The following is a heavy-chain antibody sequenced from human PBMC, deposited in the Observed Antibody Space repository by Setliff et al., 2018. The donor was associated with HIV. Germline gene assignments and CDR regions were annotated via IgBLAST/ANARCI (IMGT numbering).Heavy chain of an antibody. D-gene: IGHD4-17*01. J-gene: IGHJ3*01. CDR3: ARVQMAYAAFDV. Sequence: SETLSLTCSVSGGSITTDGYYWSWIRHHPGKGLEWIGYMYHTGNTYYNPSLASRLVMSLDPSKNQFSLKLNSMTAADTAMYYCARVQMAYAAFDVWGQGTMVTVS. CDR2: MYHTGNT. CDR1: GGSITTDGYY. V-gene: IGHV4-31*03.